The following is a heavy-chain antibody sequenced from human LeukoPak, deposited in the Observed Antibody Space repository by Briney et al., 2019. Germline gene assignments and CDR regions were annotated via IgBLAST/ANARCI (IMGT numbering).Heavy chain of an antibody. D-gene: IGHD3-10*01. CDR2: IYSGGST. V-gene: IGHV3-53*01. CDR1: GFTVSSNY. Sequence: GGSLRLSCAASGFTVSSNYMSWVRQAPGKGLEWVSVIYSGGSTYYADSVKGRFTISRDNSKNTLYLQMNSLRAEDTAVYYCARDWGYYYGSGSYYSPSWGQGTLVTVSS. CDR3: ARDWGYYYGSGSYYSPS. J-gene: IGHJ5*02.